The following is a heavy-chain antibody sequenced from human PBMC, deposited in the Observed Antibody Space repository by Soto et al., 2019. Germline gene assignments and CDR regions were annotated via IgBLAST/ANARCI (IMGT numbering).Heavy chain of an antibody. CDR2: ISIYNDNT. CDR1: GFTFTSYG. D-gene: IGHD3-10*01. V-gene: IGHV1-18*04. J-gene: IGHJ6*02. Sequence: ASVKVSCKASGFTFTSYGISWVRQAPGQGLEWMAWISIYNDNTKYAQKFQGRITMTTDTSTSTAYMELRSLRSDDTAVYYCARETYYFGSGKYDDGMDVWGQGTTVTVSS. CDR3: ARETYYFGSGKYDDGMDV.